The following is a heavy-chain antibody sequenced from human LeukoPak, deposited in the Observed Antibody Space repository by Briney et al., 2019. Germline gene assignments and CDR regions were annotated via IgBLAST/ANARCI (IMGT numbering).Heavy chain of an antibody. CDR2: ISGSGGST. CDR1: GFTFSSYA. CDR3: ATEGWGTYYYDSSGYY. D-gene: IGHD3-22*01. Sequence: SGGSLRLSCAASGFTFSSYAMSWVRQAPGKGLEWVSAISGSGGSTYYADSVKGRFTISRDNSKNTLYLQMNSLRAEDTAVYYCATEGWGTYYYDSSGYYWGQGTLVTVSS. J-gene: IGHJ4*02. V-gene: IGHV3-23*01.